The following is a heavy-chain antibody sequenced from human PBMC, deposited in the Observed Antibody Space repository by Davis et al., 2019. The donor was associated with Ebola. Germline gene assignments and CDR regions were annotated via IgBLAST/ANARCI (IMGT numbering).Heavy chain of an antibody. CDR2: ISSSSSTI. CDR3: ARGRCGGDCSVDY. CDR1: GFTFSSYS. D-gene: IGHD2-21*02. J-gene: IGHJ4*02. Sequence: GESLKISCAASGFTFSSYSMNWVRQAPGKGLEWVSYISSSSSTIYYVDSVKGRFTISRDNAKNSLYLQMNSLRDEDTDVYYCARGRCGGDCSVDYWGQGTLVTVSS. V-gene: IGHV3-48*02.